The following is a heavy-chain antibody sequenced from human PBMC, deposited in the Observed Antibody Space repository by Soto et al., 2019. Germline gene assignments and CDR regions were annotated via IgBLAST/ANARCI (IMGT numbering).Heavy chain of an antibody. Sequence: LSLTCGVSGRSISSSLYYWGYIRQAPGKGLEWIGSVFHSGSTYYNPSLKSRLTISVDTSRNQLCLRMASVTAGDTAIYYCTTMTYSSSSAPFDSWGQGTLVTV. J-gene: IGHJ4*02. V-gene: IGHV4-39*01. CDR3: TTMTYSSSSAPFDS. CDR2: VFHSGST. CDR1: GRSISSSLYY. D-gene: IGHD5-18*01.